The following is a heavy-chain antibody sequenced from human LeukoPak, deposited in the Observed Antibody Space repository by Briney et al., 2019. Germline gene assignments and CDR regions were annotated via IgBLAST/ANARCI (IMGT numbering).Heavy chain of an antibody. D-gene: IGHD1-1*01. CDR1: GFTFEEHA. V-gene: IGHV3-43*02. Sequence: PGGSLRLSCATSGFTFEEHAMHWVRQVPGRGLEWVSLISGDGANEYYADSVKGRFTISRDNSRSSLFLQLNSLRTEDTALYFCAKRSGAPSNFDYWGQGVLVTVSS. CDR2: ISGDGANE. J-gene: IGHJ4*02. CDR3: AKRSGAPSNFDY.